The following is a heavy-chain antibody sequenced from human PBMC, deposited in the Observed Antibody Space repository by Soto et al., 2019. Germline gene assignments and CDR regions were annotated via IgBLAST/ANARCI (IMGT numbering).Heavy chain of an antibody. CDR1: GFTFDDYA. CDR3: AKDIWGDSSSYVSTFDI. J-gene: IGHJ3*02. V-gene: IGHV3-9*01. D-gene: IGHD6-6*01. CDR2: ISWNSGSI. Sequence: GGSLRLSCAASGFTFDDYAMHWVRQAPGKGLEWVSGISWNSGSIGYADSVKGRFTISRDNAKNSLYLQMNSLRAEDTALYYCAKDIWGDSSSYVSTFDIWGQGTMVTVSS.